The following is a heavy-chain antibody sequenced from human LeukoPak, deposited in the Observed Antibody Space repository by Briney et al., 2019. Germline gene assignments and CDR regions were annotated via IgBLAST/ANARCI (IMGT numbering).Heavy chain of an antibody. CDR3: ARTYYYDSSGSVFDY. CDR1: GYTFTSSG. Sequence: GASVKVSFKASGYTFTSSGITWVRQAPGQGLEWMGWVSPYNDRTNHAQSLQGRVTMTTDTSTSTAYMELRSLTSDDTAIYYCARTYYYDSSGSVFDYWGQGTLVTVSS. CDR2: VSPYNDRT. D-gene: IGHD3-22*01. J-gene: IGHJ4*02. V-gene: IGHV1-18*01.